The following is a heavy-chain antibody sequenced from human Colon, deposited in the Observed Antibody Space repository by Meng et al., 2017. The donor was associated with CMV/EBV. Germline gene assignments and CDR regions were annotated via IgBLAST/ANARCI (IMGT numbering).Heavy chain of an antibody. CDR3: AFRHGSGSLDP. V-gene: IGHV1-69*10. J-gene: IGHJ5*02. D-gene: IGHD3-10*01. Sequence: SVKVSCKASGGTLSTYGISWVRQAPGQGLEWVGGLIPVLDTANYAQKFLGRVTITADKFTNTAYMELTGLTSDDTAVYYCAFRHGSGSLDPWGQGTPVTVSS. CDR1: GGTLSTYG. CDR2: LIPVLDTA.